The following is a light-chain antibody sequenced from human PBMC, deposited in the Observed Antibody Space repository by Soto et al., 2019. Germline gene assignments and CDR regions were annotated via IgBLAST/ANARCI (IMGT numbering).Light chain of an antibody. Sequence: VLTQSPATLFLSPGERATLSCMASQTVSRYLAWYQQKPGQAPRVLIYYASNRATGIPARFSGSGSGTDYTLTISSLEPEDFAVYYCQQRSTWPLFTFGGGTKVEI. CDR1: QTVSRY. V-gene: IGKV3-11*01. J-gene: IGKJ4*01. CDR2: YAS. CDR3: QQRSTWPLFT.